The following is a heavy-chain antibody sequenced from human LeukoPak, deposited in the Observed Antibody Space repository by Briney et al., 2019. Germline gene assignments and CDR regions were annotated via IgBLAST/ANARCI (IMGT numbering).Heavy chain of an antibody. D-gene: IGHD5-12*01. Sequence: GGSLRLSCGGSGFTFSAYGMSWVRQAPGKGLEWVSGISGRGARTHYADSVKGRFTISRDNSKNTLHLQMNNLRVEDMAVYYCAKGPTVATEFFFDKWGQGTLVTVSS. V-gene: IGHV3-23*01. CDR1: GFTFSAYG. J-gene: IGHJ4*02. CDR3: AKGPTVATEFFFDK. CDR2: ISGRGART.